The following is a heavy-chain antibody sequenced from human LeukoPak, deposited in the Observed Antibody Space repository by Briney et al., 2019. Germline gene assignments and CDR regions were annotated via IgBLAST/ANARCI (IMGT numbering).Heavy chain of an antibody. V-gene: IGHV4-59*01. Sequence: SETLSLTCTVSGGSISGSYWSWIRQPPGKGLEWIGYIYYSGSTNYNPSLKSRVTISVDTSKNQFSLKLSSVTAADTAVYYCARGGYYYGMDVWGQGTTVTVSS. D-gene: IGHD1-26*01. CDR1: GGSISGSY. J-gene: IGHJ6*02. CDR2: IYYSGST. CDR3: ARGGYYYGMDV.